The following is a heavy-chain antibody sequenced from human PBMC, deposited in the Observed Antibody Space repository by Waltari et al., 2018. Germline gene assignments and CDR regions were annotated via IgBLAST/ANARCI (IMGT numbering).Heavy chain of an antibody. J-gene: IGHJ4*02. CDR2: IYYSGST. D-gene: IGHD6-19*01. CDR1: GGSISSSSYY. V-gene: IGHV4-39*01. CDR3: ARLRIAVAADY. Sequence: QLQLQESGPGLVKPSETLSLTCTVSGGSISSSSYYWGWIRQPPGKGLEWIGSIYYSGSTYYNPSLKSRVTISVDTSKNQFSLKLSSVTAADTAVYYCARLRIAVAADYWGQGTLVTVSS.